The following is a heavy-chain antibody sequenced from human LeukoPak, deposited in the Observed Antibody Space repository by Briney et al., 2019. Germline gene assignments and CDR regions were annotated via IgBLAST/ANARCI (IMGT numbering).Heavy chain of an antibody. CDR1: GFTFSSYS. V-gene: IGHV3-21*01. CDR3: ARGSRVLRFLEWFPYYFDY. CDR2: ISSSSSYI. D-gene: IGHD3-3*01. J-gene: IGHJ4*02. Sequence: PGGSLRLSCGASGFTFSSYSMNWVRQAPGKGLEWVSSISSSSSYIYYADSVKGRFTISRDNAKNSLYLQMNSLRAEDTAVYYCARGSRVLRFLEWFPYYFDYWGQGTLVTVSS.